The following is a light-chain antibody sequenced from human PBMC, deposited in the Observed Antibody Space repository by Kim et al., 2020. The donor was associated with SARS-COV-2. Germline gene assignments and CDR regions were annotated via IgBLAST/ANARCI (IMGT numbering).Light chain of an antibody. Sequence: SETATLSCRASRGVTSNYLAWYQQKPGQAPRLLLYIASSRAAGIPDRFSGSGSGTEFTLTISRLEPEDFAVYYCHQYGSPPSTFGQGTRLDIK. CDR2: IAS. J-gene: IGKJ5*01. CDR1: RGVTSNY. V-gene: IGKV3-20*01. CDR3: HQYGSPPST.